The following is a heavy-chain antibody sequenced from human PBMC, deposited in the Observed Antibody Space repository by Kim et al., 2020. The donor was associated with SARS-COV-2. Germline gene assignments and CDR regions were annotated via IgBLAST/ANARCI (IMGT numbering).Heavy chain of an antibody. V-gene: IGHV3-48*02. D-gene: IGHD2-15*01. Sequence: DSVKGRFTISRDNAKNSLYLQMNSLRDEDTAVYYCARDPGACSGGSCYAYWGQGTLVTVSS. CDR3: ARDPGACSGGSCYAY. J-gene: IGHJ4*02.